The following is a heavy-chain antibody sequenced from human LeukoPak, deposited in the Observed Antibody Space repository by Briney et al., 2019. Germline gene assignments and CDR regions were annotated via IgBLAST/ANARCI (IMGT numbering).Heavy chain of an antibody. V-gene: IGHV4-59*08. CDR3: ATLPDSSGWGRDAFDI. CDR1: GGSISSYY. CDR2: IYYSGST. J-gene: IGHJ3*02. Sequence: ESSETLSLTCTVSGGSISSYYWSWIRQPPGKGLEWIGYIYYSGSTNYNPSLKSRVTISVDTSKNQFSLKLSSVTAADTAVYYCATLPDSSGWGRDAFDIWGQGTMVTVSS. D-gene: IGHD6-19*01.